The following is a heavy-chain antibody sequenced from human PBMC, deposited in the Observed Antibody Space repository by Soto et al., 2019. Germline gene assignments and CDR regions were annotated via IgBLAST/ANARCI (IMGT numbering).Heavy chain of an antibody. V-gene: IGHV1-2*02. Sequence: QVQLVQSGAEVKKSGASVKVSCKTSGYPLREFRMHWVRQAPGQGLEWMGWVSPNSGDTNYAQEFQGRVTMTRDTSINTVYMELHSLTSDDTSMYYCARENWQFDYWGQGTLITVSS. D-gene: IGHD6-19*01. J-gene: IGHJ4*02. CDR2: VSPNSGDT. CDR1: GYPLREFR. CDR3: ARENWQFDY.